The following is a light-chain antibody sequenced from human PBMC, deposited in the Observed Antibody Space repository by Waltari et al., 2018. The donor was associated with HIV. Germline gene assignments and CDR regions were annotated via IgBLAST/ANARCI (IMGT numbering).Light chain of an antibody. J-gene: IGKJ2*01. CDR1: QSITTY. CDR2: DAS. V-gene: IGKV3-11*01. Sequence: EIVLTQSPATLSLSPGERATLPCRASQSITTYLFWYQHKVGQPPRLLIYDASNRATGTPARFSGSGSGTDFTRTISSLETEDFALYYCQQRSTWPYIFGQGTNLEIK. CDR3: QQRSTWPYI.